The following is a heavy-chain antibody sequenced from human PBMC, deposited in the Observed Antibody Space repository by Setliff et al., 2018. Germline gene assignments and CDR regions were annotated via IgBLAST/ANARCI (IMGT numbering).Heavy chain of an antibody. D-gene: IGHD6-13*01. V-gene: IGHV3-23*01. CDR1: GFTFSNYA. CDR3: ARDACPYSSNRCHHFDY. CDR2: ISGSASST. Sequence: AGGSLSLSCAASGFTFSNYAMGWVRQAPGEGLEWVSSISGSASSTYYADSVKGRFTISRDNSKNTLFLQMLSLRVEDTAVYYCARDACPYSSNRCHHFDYWGQGTLVTVSS. J-gene: IGHJ4*02.